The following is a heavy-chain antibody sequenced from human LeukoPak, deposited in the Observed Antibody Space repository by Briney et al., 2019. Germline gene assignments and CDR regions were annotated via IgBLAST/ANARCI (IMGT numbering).Heavy chain of an antibody. CDR1: GFTFSSYW. Sequence: GGSLRLSCAASGFTFSSYWMSWVRQAPGKGLEWVANIKQDGSEKYYVDSVKGRFIISRDNAKNSLYLQMNSLRAEDTAVYYCAKGAFRDQVQGYYYMDVWGKGTTVTVSS. D-gene: IGHD3-10*01. J-gene: IGHJ6*03. CDR3: AKGAFRDQVQGYYYMDV. CDR2: IKQDGSEK. V-gene: IGHV3-7*01.